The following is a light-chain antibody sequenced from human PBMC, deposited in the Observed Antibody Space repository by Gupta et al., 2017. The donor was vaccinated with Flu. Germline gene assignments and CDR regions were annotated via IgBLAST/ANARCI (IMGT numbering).Light chain of an antibody. CDR2: EVS. CDR3: ISYTSSSTTAYV. V-gene: IGLV2-14*01. CDR1: SSDVGGYKH. Sequence: SALTQPASVSGSPGQSATISCTGTSSDVGGYKHVSWYQQHPGKAPNLLIYEVSNRRTGASNRFSGSKSGNTATMTISGLQAEQEADYYCISYTSSSTTAYVFGSGTKVTVL. J-gene: IGLJ1*01.